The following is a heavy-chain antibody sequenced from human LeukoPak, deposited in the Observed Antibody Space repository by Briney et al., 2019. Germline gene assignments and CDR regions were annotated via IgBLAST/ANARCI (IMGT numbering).Heavy chain of an antibody. CDR1: GFTFSSYG. Sequence: GGSLRLSCAASGFTFSSYGMHWVRQAPGKGLEWVAVMSNDGSNKNYGDSVKGRFTISRDNSKNTLYLQMNSLRAEDTAIYYCAKDFGSPGNIWGQGTMVTVSS. CDR3: AKDFGSPGNI. D-gene: IGHD1-26*01. V-gene: IGHV3-30*18. CDR2: MSNDGSNK. J-gene: IGHJ3*02.